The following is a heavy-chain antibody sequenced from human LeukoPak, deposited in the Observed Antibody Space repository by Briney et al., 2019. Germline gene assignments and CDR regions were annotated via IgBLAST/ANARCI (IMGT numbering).Heavy chain of an antibody. CDR2: TYYRSTWYN. Sequence: SQTLSLTCAISGDSVSSNSAAWNWVRQSPSRGLEWLARTYYRSTWYNVYAVSVKSRITINPDTSKNQLSLQLNSVSPEDTAVYYCAREGWFGEPPSHWFDPWGQGTLVTVSS. CDR3: AREGWFGEPPSHWFDP. V-gene: IGHV6-1*01. D-gene: IGHD3-10*01. CDR1: GDSVSSNSAA. J-gene: IGHJ5*02.